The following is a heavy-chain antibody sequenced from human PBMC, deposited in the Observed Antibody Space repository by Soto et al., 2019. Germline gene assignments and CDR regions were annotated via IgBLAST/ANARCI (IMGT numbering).Heavy chain of an antibody. Sequence: PSETLAITCALARDSVSTNIAAWNWISQSPSRGLEWLGRTYYRSKWYNHYAVSVKSRITVNPDTSKNQFSLQLNSVTPEDTAVYYCARSGPRGYIDYWGQGNLVTVSS. CDR2: TYYRSKWYN. V-gene: IGHV6-1*01. CDR1: RDSVSTNIAA. D-gene: IGHD3-22*01. CDR3: ARSGPRGYIDY. J-gene: IGHJ4*02.